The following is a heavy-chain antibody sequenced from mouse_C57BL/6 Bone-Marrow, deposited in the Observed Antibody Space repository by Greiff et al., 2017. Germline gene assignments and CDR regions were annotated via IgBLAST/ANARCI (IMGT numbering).Heavy chain of an antibody. Sequence: QVQLQQPGAELVKPGASVKLSCKAPGYTFTSYWMHWVKQRPGQGLEWIGMIHPNSGSTNYNEKFKSKATLTVDKSSSTAYMQLSSLTSEDSAVYYCARGVYYYGSSFAYWGQGTLVTVSA. CDR3: ARGVYYYGSSFAY. V-gene: IGHV1-64*01. J-gene: IGHJ3*01. CDR1: GYTFTSYW. D-gene: IGHD1-1*01. CDR2: IHPNSGST.